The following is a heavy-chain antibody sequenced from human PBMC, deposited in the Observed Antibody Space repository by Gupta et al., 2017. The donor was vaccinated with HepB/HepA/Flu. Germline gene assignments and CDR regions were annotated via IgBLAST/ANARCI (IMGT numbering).Heavy chain of an antibody. D-gene: IGHD7-27*01. J-gene: IGHJ6*02. CDR1: GFTFNNYA. CDR2: ITSSGGST. CDR3: AKAWGSGYYYYGMDV. V-gene: IGHV3-23*01. Sequence: EVQLLESGGGLVQPGGSLRLSCAASGFTFNNYALTWVGQAPGKGLEWVSTITSSGGSTYYADSVKGRFTISRDNSKNTLYLQMNSLRAEDTAVYYCAKAWGSGYYYYGMDVWGQGTTVTVSS.